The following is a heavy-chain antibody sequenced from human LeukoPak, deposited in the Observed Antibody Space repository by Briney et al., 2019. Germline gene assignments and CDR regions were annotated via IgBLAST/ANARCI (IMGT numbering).Heavy chain of an antibody. J-gene: IGHJ4*02. D-gene: IGHD6-19*01. CDR1: GYTFTGYY. Sequence: ASVKVSCKASGYTFTGYYMHWVRQAPGQGLERMGRINPNSGGTNNAQKFQGRVTMTRDTSISTAYMELSRLRSDDTAVYYCARDPVAGDLFDYWGQGTLVTVSS. CDR2: INPNSGGT. V-gene: IGHV1-2*06. CDR3: ARDPVAGDLFDY.